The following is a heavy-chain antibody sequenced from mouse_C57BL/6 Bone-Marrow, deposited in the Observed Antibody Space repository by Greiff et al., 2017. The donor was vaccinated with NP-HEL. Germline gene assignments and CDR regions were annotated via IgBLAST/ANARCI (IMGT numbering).Heavy chain of an antibody. CDR1: GYTFTNYW. V-gene: IGHV1-63*01. J-gene: IGHJ1*03. Sequence: QVQLQQSGAELVRPGTSVKMSCKASGYTFTNYWIGWAKQRPGHGLEWIGDIYPGGGYTNYNEKFKGKATLTADKSSSTAYMQFSSLTSEDSAIYSWARSRPWYFDVWGTGTTVTVSS. CDR2: IYPGGGYT. CDR3: ARSRPWYFDV.